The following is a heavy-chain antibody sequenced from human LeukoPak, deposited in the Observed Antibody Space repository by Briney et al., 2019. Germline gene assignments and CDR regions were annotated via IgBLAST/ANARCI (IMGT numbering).Heavy chain of an antibody. V-gene: IGHV4-61*08. CDR2: IYYSGST. D-gene: IGHD3-22*01. CDR1: GGSISSDGYS. CDR3: AREYYYDSSGYGSYNWFDP. J-gene: IGHJ5*02. Sequence: SDTLSLTCAVSGGSISSDGYSWSWIRQPPGKGLEWIGYIYYSGSTNYNPSPKSRVTISVDTSKNQFSLKLSSVTAADTAVYYCAREYYYDSSGYGSYNWFDPWGQGTLVTVSS.